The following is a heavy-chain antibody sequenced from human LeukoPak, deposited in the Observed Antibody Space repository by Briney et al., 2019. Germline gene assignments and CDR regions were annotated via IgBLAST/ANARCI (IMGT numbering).Heavy chain of an antibody. V-gene: IGHV4-38-2*02. CDR1: GYSISSGYY. CDR2: IYHSGST. CDR3: ARVRKQLPLDY. J-gene: IGHJ4*02. Sequence: PSETLSLTCTVSGYSISSGYYWGWIRQPPGKGLEWIGSIYHSGSTYYNPSLKSRVTISVDTSKNQFSLKLSSVTAADTAVYYCARVRKQLPLDYWGQGTLVTVSS. D-gene: IGHD5-18*01.